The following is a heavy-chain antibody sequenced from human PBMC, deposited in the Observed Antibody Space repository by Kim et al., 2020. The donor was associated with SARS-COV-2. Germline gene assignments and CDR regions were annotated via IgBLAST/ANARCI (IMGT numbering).Heavy chain of an antibody. CDR3: ARGQYQLPGGMDV. D-gene: IGHD2-2*01. V-gene: IGHV1-69*04. Sequence: YAQKFQGRVTITADKSTSTAYMELSSLRSEDTAVYYCARGQYQLPGGMDVWGQGTTVTVSS. J-gene: IGHJ6*02.